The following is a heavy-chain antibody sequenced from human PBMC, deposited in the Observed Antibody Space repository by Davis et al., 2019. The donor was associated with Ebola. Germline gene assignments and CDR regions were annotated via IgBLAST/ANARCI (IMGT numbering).Heavy chain of an antibody. D-gene: IGHD3-16*01. Sequence: ASVKVSCKVSGYTLTELSIHWVRQAPGKGLEWLGNFDPENAEAIYADKFEGRVIMTADTSSDTAYVILSSLRSKDSAVYYCAAGGRGGGFDVWGQGTMVTVS. V-gene: IGHV1-24*01. CDR2: FDPENAEA. J-gene: IGHJ3*01. CDR3: AAGGRGGGFDV. CDR1: GYTLTELS.